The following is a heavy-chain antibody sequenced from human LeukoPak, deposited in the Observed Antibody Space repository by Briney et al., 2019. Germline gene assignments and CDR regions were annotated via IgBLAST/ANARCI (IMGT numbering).Heavy chain of an antibody. J-gene: IGHJ4*02. V-gene: IGHV3-30*18. CDR3: AKGATSRFWRAVAGTYFDY. Sequence: PGRSLRLSCAASGFTFSSYGMHWVRQAPGKGLEWVAVISYDGSNKYYADSVKGRFTISRDNSKNTLYLQMSSLRAEDTAVYYCAKGATSRFWRAVAGTYFDYWGQGTLVTVSS. CDR2: ISYDGSNK. D-gene: IGHD6-19*01. CDR1: GFTFSSYG.